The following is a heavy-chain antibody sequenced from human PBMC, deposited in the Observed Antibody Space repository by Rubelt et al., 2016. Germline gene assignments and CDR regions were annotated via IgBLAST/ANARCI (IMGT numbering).Heavy chain of an antibody. D-gene: IGHD3-10*01. V-gene: IGHV3-74*01. CDR3: ARRRGDGYFDY. Sequence: QVPGKGLVWVSRINSDGSSTSYADSVKGRFTISRDNSKNTLYLQMNSLRPEDTAVYYCARRRGDGYFDYWGQGTLVTVSS. CDR2: INSDGSST. J-gene: IGHJ4*02.